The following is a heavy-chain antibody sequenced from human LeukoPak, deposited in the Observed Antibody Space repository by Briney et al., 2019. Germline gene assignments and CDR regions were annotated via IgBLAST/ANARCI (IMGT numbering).Heavy chain of an antibody. D-gene: IGHD3-22*01. CDR2: IIPIFGTA. Sequence: SVKVSCKASGGTFSSYAISWVRQAPGQGLEWMGGIIPIFGTANYAQKFQGRVTITADKSTSTAYMELSSLRAEDTAVYYCAKDPYDISGYYYGPTGGVDYWGQGTLVTVSS. CDR3: AKDPYDISGYYYGPTGGVDY. V-gene: IGHV1-69*06. J-gene: IGHJ4*02. CDR1: GGTFSSYA.